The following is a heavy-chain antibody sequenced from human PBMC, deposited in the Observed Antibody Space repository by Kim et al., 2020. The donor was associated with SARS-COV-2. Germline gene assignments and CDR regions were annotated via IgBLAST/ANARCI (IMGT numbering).Heavy chain of an antibody. Sequence: NGNTNYAQNHQGRVTMTTDTSTTTAYMELRSLTSDDTAVFYCARDRQLGYWGQGTLVTVSS. D-gene: IGHD6-6*01. CDR2: NGNT. CDR3: ARDRQLGY. V-gene: IGHV1-18*01. J-gene: IGHJ4*02.